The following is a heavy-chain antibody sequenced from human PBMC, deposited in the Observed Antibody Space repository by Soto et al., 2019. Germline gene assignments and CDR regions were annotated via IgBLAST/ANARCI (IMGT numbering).Heavy chain of an antibody. J-gene: IGHJ6*02. CDR2: IDPSDSYT. V-gene: IGHV5-10-1*01. CDR3: ARPSCSGGSCYFWVPTLGDYGMDV. CDR1: RYSFASYC. Sequence: PGAPLKISCKAPRYSFASYCISRVRHVPGKGLEWLVRIDPSDSYTHYRPSFQGPVTISADKYTSTAYLQWSRLKASDTAMYYCARPSCSGGSCYFWVPTLGDYGMDVWGQGTTVTVPS. D-gene: IGHD2-15*01.